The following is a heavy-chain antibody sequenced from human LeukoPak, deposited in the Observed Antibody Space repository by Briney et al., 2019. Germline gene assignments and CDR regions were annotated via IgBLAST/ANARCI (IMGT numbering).Heavy chain of an antibody. CDR3: ARDAYDSSGYEVDY. V-gene: IGHV1-69*05. CDR2: IIPIFGTA. J-gene: IGHJ4*02. D-gene: IGHD3-22*01. CDR1: GGTFSSYA. Sequence: SVKVSCKASGGTFSSYAISWVRQAPGQGLEWMGGIIPIFGTANYAQKFQGRVTMTTDTSTSTAYMELRSLRSDDTAVYYCARDAYDSSGYEVDYWGQGTLVTVSS.